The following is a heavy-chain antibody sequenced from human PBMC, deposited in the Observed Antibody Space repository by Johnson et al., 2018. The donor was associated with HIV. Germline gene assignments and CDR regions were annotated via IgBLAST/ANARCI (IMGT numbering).Heavy chain of an antibody. J-gene: IGHJ3*02. Sequence: VQLVESGGGVVQPGGSLRLSCAASGFTFSNYGMHWVRQAPGKGLEWVAVIYYDGSIKFYADSVKGRFTISRDNSKNMLSLQMNSLRVDDTAVYYCANLIGGGIWGQGTMVTVSS. CDR2: IYYDGSIK. CDR3: ANLIGGGI. CDR1: GFTFSNYG. D-gene: IGHD3-16*01. V-gene: IGHV3-33*06.